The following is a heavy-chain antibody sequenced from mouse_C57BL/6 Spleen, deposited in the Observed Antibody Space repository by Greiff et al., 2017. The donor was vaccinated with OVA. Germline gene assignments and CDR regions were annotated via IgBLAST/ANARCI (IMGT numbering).Heavy chain of an antibody. D-gene: IGHD1-1*02. CDR3: ARSRYGPYAMDY. J-gene: IGHJ4*01. CDR2: IWSDGST. V-gene: IGHV2-6*03. Sequence: VKLKESGPGLVAPSQSLSITCTVSGFSLTSYGVHWVRQPPGKGLEWLVVIWSDGSTTYNSALKSRLSISKDNSKSQVFLKMNSLQTDDTAMYYCARSRYGPYAMDYWGQGTSVTVSS. CDR1: GFSLTSYG.